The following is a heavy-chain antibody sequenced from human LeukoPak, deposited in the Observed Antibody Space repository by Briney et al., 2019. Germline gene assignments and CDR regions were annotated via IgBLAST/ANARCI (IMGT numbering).Heavy chain of an antibody. V-gene: IGHV3-72*01. CDR1: GFTFSDHY. CDR3: ARARYGSGSYYNGYYYGMDV. D-gene: IGHD3-10*01. J-gene: IGHJ6*04. Sequence: GGSLRLSCAASGFTFSDHYMDWVRQAPGKGLEWVGRTRDKANSYTTEYAASVKGRFTISRDDSKNSLYLQMNSLKTEDTAVYYCARARYGSGSYYNGYYYGMDVWGKGTTVTVSS. CDR2: TRDKANSYTT.